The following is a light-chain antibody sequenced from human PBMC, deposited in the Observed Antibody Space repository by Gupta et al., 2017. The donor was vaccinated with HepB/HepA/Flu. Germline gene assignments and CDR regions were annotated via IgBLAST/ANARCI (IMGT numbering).Light chain of an antibody. Sequence: EIVLTQSPATLSLSPGERATLSCRASQSVSSYLAWYQQKPGQAPRLIIYDASNRAIGITVRFSGSGYGTDFTLTSSRREHEACAVYYGQQRSNWPTFGRGTKVEIK. V-gene: IGKV3-11*01. CDR3: QQRSNWPT. J-gene: IGKJ4*01. CDR1: QSVSSY. CDR2: DAS.